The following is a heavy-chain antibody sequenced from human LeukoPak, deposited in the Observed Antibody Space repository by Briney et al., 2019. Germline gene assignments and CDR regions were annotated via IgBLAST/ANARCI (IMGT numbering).Heavy chain of an antibody. V-gene: IGHV3-30-3*01. CDR3: ARDGLYDFWSGYYYYYYMDV. CDR1: GFTFSSYA. CDR2: ISYDGSNK. D-gene: IGHD3-3*01. J-gene: IGHJ6*03. Sequence: GGSLRLSCAASGFTFSSYAMHWVRQAPGKGLEWVAVISYDGSNKYYADSVKGRFIISRDNSKNTLYLQMNSLRAEDTAVYYCARDGLYDFWSGYYYYYYMDVWGKGTTVTVSS.